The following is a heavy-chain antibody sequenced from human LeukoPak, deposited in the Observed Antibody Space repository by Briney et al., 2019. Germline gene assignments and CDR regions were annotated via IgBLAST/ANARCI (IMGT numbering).Heavy chain of an antibody. CDR1: GYTFTSYY. J-gene: IGHJ4*02. CDR3: ARDWGVGAKEYYFDY. Sequence: SVKVSCKASGYTFTSYYMHWVRQAPGQGLEWMGIINPSGGSTSYAQKFQGRVTMTRDTSTSTVYMELSSLRSEDTAVYYCARDWGVGAKEYYFDYWGQGTLVTVSS. CDR2: INPSGGST. V-gene: IGHV1-46*01. D-gene: IGHD1-26*01.